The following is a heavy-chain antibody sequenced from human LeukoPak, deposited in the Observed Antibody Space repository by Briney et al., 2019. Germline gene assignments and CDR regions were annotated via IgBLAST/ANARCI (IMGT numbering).Heavy chain of an antibody. J-gene: IGHJ6*02. D-gene: IGHD3-10*01. Sequence: SVKVSCKASGGTFSSYAISWVRQAPGQGLEWMGGIIPIFGTANYAQKFQGRVTITADESTSTAYMELSSLRSEDTAVYYCAREFSGRYYYYGMDVWGQGTTVTVSS. CDR2: IIPIFGTA. CDR3: AREFSGRYYYYGMDV. CDR1: GGTFSSYA. V-gene: IGHV1-69*13.